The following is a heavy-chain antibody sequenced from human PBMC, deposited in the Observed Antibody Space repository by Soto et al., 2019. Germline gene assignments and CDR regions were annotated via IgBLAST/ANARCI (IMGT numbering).Heavy chain of an antibody. D-gene: IGHD6-13*01. CDR2: FYYSGST. CDR3: ARKPYSSSWYGRFAP. V-gene: IGHV4-39*07. Sequence: SETLSLTCTVSGASITSTSYHWGCIRQPPGKGLEWIGNFYYSGSTNYNPSLKSRVTISVDTSKNQFSLKLSSVTAADTAVYYCARKPYSSSWYGRFAPWGQGTLVTVSS. CDR1: GASITSTSYH. J-gene: IGHJ5*02.